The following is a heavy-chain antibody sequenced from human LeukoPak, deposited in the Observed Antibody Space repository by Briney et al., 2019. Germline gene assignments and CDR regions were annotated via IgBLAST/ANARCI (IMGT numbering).Heavy chain of an antibody. J-gene: IGHJ4*02. CDR2: MKEDGSEK. V-gene: IGHV3-7*01. Sequence: GGSLSLSCAASGFTFSSYWMSWVRQAPGKGLEWVANMKEDGSEKYYVDSVEGRFTISRDNAKNSLYLQMNSLRAKDTAVYYCARVYYSNHYFDYWGQGTLVTVSS. CDR1: GFTFSSYW. D-gene: IGHD4-11*01. CDR3: ARVYYSNHYFDY.